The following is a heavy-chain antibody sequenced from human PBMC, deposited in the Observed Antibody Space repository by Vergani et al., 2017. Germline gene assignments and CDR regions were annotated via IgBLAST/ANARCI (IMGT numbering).Heavy chain of an antibody. CDR3: ARVSGYDFWSGYYSTWYFDL. CDR1: GFTFSSYW. Sequence: EVQLVESGGGLVQPGGSLRLSCAASGFTFSSYWMSWVRQAPGKGLEWVANIKQDGSEKYYVDSVKCRFTISRDNAKNSLYLQMNGLRAEDTAVYYCARVSGYDFWSGYYSTWYFDLWGRGTLVTVSS. V-gene: IGHV3-7*01. D-gene: IGHD3-3*01. CDR2: IKQDGSEK. J-gene: IGHJ2*01.